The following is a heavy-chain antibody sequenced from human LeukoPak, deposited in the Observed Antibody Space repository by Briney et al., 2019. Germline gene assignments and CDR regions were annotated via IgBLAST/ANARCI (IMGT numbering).Heavy chain of an antibody. CDR1: GGSISSYY. Sequence: SETLSLTCTVSGGSISSYYWSWIRQPPGKGLEWIGYIYYSGSTYYNPSLKSRVTMSVDMSDNQFSLKLSSVTAADTAVYYCARGRRDSSGGTPFDYWGQGTLVTVSS. J-gene: IGHJ4*02. D-gene: IGHD3-22*01. V-gene: IGHV4-59*12. CDR2: IYYSGST. CDR3: ARGRRDSSGGTPFDY.